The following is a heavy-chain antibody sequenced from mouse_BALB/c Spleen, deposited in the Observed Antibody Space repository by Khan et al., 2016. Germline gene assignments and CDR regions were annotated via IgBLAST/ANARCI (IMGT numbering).Heavy chain of an antibody. CDR3: NVRFAY. J-gene: IGHJ3*01. Sequence: VQLQQPGAELVRSGASVKLSCTASGFNIKDYYMHWVKQRPEPGLEWIGWIDPENGDTEYDTKFQGKATKTAETSSNKANLQLSRLTSEDTAVYYCNVRFAYWGQGTLVTVSA. CDR2: IDPENGDT. CDR1: GFNIKDYY. V-gene: IGHV14-4*02.